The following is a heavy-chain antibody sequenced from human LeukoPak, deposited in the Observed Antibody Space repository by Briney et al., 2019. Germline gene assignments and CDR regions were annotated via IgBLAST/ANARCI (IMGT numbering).Heavy chain of an antibody. CDR2: ISATGGTT. CDR1: GCTFSSYA. J-gene: IGHJ4*02. V-gene: IGHV3-23*01. Sequence: GGSLRLSCAASGCTFSSYAMTWVRQAPGKGLEWVSYISATGGTTYYIDSVKGRFTISRDNSKNTVYLQMNSLRAEDTAVYYCAKDFGGQGNFDYWGQGTLVTVSS. D-gene: IGHD4-23*01. CDR3: AKDFGGQGNFDY.